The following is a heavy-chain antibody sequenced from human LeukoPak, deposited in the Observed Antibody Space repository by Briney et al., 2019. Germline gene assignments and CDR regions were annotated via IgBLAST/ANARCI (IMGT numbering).Heavy chain of an antibody. V-gene: IGHV1-24*01. J-gene: IGHJ4*02. CDR1: GYTLTELS. Sequence: ASVKVSCKVSGYTLTELSMHWVRQAPGKGLEWMGGFDPEDGETIYAQKFQGRVTMTEDTSTDTAYMELSSLRSEDTAVYYCATGAYYYDSSGYYYLSRLGEFWGQGTLVTVSS. CDR2: FDPEDGET. CDR3: ATGAYYYDSSGYYYLSRLGEF. D-gene: IGHD3-22*01.